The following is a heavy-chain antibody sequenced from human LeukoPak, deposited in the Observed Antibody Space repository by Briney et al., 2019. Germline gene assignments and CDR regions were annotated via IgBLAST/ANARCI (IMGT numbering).Heavy chain of an antibody. CDR1: GFTFSNAW. CDR3: ARDRGRGYDPGYFDY. V-gene: IGHV3-15*01. Sequence: GGSLRLSCAASGFTFSNAWMSWVRQAPGKGLEWVGRIKSKTDGGTTDYAAPVKGRFTISRDDSKNTLYLQMNSLKTEDTAVYYCARDRGRGYDPGYFDYWGQGTLVTVSS. CDR2: IKSKTDGGTT. D-gene: IGHD5-12*01. J-gene: IGHJ4*02.